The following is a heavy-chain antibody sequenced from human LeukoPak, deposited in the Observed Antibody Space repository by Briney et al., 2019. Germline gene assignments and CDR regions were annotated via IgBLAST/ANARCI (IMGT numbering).Heavy chain of an antibody. Sequence: ASVKVSCQASGYTFPSYYMHWVRQAPGQGLEWVGIINPSGGSTSYAQKFQGRVTMTRDTSTSTVYMELSSLRSEDTAVYYCASYSVGATFYYYYGMDVWGQGTTVTVSS. J-gene: IGHJ6*02. D-gene: IGHD1-26*01. CDR2: INPSGGST. V-gene: IGHV1-46*01. CDR1: GYTFPSYY. CDR3: ASYSVGATFYYYYGMDV.